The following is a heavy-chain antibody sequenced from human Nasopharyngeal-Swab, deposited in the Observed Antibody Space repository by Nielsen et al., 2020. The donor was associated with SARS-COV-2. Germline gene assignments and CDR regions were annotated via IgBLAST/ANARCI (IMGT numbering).Heavy chain of an antibody. J-gene: IGHJ5*02. CDR1: GFTFSSYS. V-gene: IGHV3-48*04. Sequence: GESLTISCAASGFTFSSYSMNWVRQAPGKGLEWVSYISSSSSTIYYADSVKGRFTISRDNAKNSLYLQMNSLRAEDTAVYYCARGPHLGVRGVSWFDPWGQGTLVTVSS. CDR3: ARGPHLGVRGVSWFDP. D-gene: IGHD3-10*01. CDR2: ISSSSSTI.